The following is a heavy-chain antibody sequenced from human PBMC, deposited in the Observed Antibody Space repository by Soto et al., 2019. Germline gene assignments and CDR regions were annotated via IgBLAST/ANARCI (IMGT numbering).Heavy chain of an antibody. J-gene: IGHJ4*02. V-gene: IGHV3-23*01. CDR2: SSATGSGT. Sequence: PGGSLRLSCAVSGFTFSSYGMTWVRQAPGKGLEWISFSSATGSGTYYADSVKGRFTISRDNSKNTLYLQMTSLRADDTAVYYCAKDRREGGNYGFYSDFWGQGALVTVYS. CDR3: AKDRREGGNYGFYSDF. CDR1: GFTFSSYG. D-gene: IGHD1-7*01.